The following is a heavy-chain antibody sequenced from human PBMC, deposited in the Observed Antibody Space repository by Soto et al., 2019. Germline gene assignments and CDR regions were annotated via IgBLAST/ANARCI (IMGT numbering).Heavy chain of an antibody. Sequence: QVQLQESGPGLVKPSETLSLTCTVSGGSISSYYWSWIRQPPGKGLEWIGYIYYSGSTNYKPPIKKRLTISVDTSKNQFSLTLSSVTAADTAVYYCARGFRYRKYWFFDLWGRGTLVTVSS. V-gene: IGHV4-59*01. J-gene: IGHJ2*01. CDR2: IYYSGST. CDR1: GGSISSYY. CDR3: ARGFRYRKYWFFDL. D-gene: IGHD1-26*01.